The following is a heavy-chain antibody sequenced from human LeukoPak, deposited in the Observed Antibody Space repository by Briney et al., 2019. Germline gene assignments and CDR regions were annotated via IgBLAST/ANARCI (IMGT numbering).Heavy chain of an antibody. D-gene: IGHD3-10*01. Sequence: ASVKVSCKASGDTFSNYAFSWVRQAPGQGLEWMGRIIPIFNIANYAQKFKGRVTIGADKSTSTAYMELSSLRSEDTAVYYCARDYYYGSGSYSNPFDYWGQGTLVTVSS. CDR1: GDTFSNYA. CDR3: ARDYYYGSGSYSNPFDY. CDR2: IIPIFNIA. V-gene: IGHV1-69*04. J-gene: IGHJ4*02.